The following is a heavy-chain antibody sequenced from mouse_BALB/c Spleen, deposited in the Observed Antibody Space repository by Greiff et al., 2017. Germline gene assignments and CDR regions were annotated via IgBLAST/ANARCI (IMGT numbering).Heavy chain of an antibody. CDR3: ARSGYLYAMDY. V-gene: IGHV1S81*02. CDR1: GYTFTSYW. J-gene: IGHJ4*01. D-gene: IGHD3-1*01. CDR2: INPSNGRT. Sequence: QVQLKQPGAELVKPGAPVKLSCKASGYTFTSYWMHWVKQRPGQGLEWIGEINPSNGRTNYNEKFKSKATLTVDKSSSTAYMQLSSLTSEDSAVYYCARSGYLYAMDYWGQGTSVTVSS.